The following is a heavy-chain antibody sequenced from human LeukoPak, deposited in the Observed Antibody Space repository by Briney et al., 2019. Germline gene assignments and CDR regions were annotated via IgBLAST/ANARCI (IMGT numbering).Heavy chain of an antibody. D-gene: IGHD3-3*01. CDR2: IWYDGSNK. CDR1: GFTFSSYG. J-gene: IGHJ4*02. V-gene: IGHV3-33*01. CDR3: ARDRSYDFWSGYSTPGY. Sequence: GGSLRLSCAASGFTFSSYGMHWVRQAPGKGVEWGAVIWYDGSNKYYADSVKGRFTIYRDNSKNTLDLQMNSLRAEDTAVYYCARDRSYDFWSGYSTPGYWGQGTLVTVSS.